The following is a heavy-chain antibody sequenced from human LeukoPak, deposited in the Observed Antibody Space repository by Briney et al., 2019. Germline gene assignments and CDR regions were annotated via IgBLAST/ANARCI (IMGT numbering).Heavy chain of an antibody. Sequence: GGSLRLSCAASGFTFSAYSMSWVRQAPGKGLECVSSISANSDYIFYPDSMKGRFTISRDNAQKSLYLQMDSLRAEDTAVYYCASDLPAATTWGQGTLVTVSS. CDR3: ASDLPAATT. CDR1: GFTFSAYS. V-gene: IGHV3-21*01. D-gene: IGHD2-2*01. CDR2: ISANSDYI. J-gene: IGHJ5*02.